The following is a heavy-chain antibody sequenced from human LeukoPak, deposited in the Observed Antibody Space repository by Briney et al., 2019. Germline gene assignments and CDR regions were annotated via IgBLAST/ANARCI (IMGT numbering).Heavy chain of an antibody. V-gene: IGHV4-59*11. D-gene: IGHD2-2*01. CDR1: GGSISSHY. J-gene: IGHJ3*02. CDR2: IYYSGST. CDR3: ARDANPVVVPAAQPWAFDI. Sequence: ASETLSLTCTVSGGSISSHYWSWIRQPPGKGLEWIGYIYYSGSTNYNPSLKSRVTISVDTSKNQFSLKLSSVTAADTAVYYCARDANPVVVPAAQPWAFDIWGQGTMVTVSS.